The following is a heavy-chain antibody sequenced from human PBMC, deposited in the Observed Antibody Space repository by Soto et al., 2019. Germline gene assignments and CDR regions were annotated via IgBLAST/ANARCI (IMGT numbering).Heavy chain of an antibody. CDR2: IYYSGST. D-gene: IGHD3-22*01. CDR1: GGSISSYY. V-gene: IGHV4-59*01. J-gene: IGHJ5*02. CDR3: ARGPYYYDSSGYYLENWFDP. Sequence: SETLSLTCTVSGGSISSYYWSWIRQPPGKGLEWIGYIYYSGSTNYNPSLKSRVTISVDTSKNQFSLKLSSVTAADTAVYYCARGPYYYDSSGYYLENWFDPWGQGTLVTVSS.